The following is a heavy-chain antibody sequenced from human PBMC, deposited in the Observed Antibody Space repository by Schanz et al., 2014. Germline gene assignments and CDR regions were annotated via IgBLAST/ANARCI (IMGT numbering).Heavy chain of an antibody. V-gene: IGHV3-23*04. D-gene: IGHD5-12*01. CDR3: ASPSGYSDYGTYFDF. CDR1: GFTFNSYA. J-gene: IGHJ4*02. CDR2: LSGSGGST. Sequence: EVRLVESGGGLVQPGGSLRLSCAASGFTFNSYAMTWVRQAPGKGLEWVSALSGSGGSTYYADSVEGRFTISRDNSRNTLYLQMNSLRTEDTAVYYCASPSGYSDYGTYFDFWGQGTLVTVSS.